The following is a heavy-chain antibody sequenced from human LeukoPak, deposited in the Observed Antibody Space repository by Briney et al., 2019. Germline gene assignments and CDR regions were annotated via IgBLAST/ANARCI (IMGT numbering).Heavy chain of an antibody. CDR3: ARVPSIAARPLDY. CDR1: GYTFTGYY. J-gene: IGHJ4*02. D-gene: IGHD6-6*01. V-gene: IGHV1-2*02. CDR2: INPNSGGT. Sequence: GASVKVSCRASGYTFTGYYMHWVRQAPGQGLEWMGWINPNSGGTNYAQKFQGRVTMTRDTSISTAYMELSRLRSDDTAVYYCARVPSIAARPLDYWGQGTLATVSS.